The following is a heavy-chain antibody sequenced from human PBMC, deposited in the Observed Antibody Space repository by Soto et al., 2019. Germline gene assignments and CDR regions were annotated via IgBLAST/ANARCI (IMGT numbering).Heavy chain of an antibody. Sequence: PSETLSLTCTVSGGSVSSGSYYWSWIRQPPGKGLEWIGYIYYSGSTNYNPSLKSRVTISVDTSKNQFSLKLSSVTAADTAVYYCATIIAAAGFFDYWGQGTMVTVYS. CDR1: GGSVSSGSYY. CDR3: ATIIAAAGFFDY. CDR2: IYYSGST. V-gene: IGHV4-61*01. J-gene: IGHJ4*02. D-gene: IGHD6-13*01.